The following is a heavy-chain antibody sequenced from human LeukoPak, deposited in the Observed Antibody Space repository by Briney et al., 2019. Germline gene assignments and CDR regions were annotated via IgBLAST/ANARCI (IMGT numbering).Heavy chain of an antibody. CDR1: GFTFSSYN. CDR2: IGTRSNYI. CDR3: AKAPGSGYTKYFDY. D-gene: IGHD3-3*01. Sequence: GGSLRLSCVASGFTFSSYNINWVRQAPGKGLEWVSSIGTRSNYIYYADSVKGRFTISRDNSKNTLYLQMNSLRAEDTAVYYCAKAPGSGYTKYFDYWGQGTLVTVSS. V-gene: IGHV3-21*01. J-gene: IGHJ4*02.